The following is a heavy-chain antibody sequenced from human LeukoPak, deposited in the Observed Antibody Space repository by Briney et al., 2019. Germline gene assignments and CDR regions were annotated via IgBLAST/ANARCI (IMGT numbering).Heavy chain of an antibody. CDR1: GFTFSNYA. D-gene: IGHD2-8*01. CDR2: ITGSGGTT. V-gene: IGHV3-23*01. CDR3: SKGPEKYGIKAYADF. Sequence: PGGSLRLSCAASGFTFSNYAMSWVRQAPGKGLEWVSAITGSGGTTYYADSAKGRFTISRDNSKNTVYLQMNSLRAEDTAVYYFSKGPEKYGIKAYADFWGQGTLVTVSS. J-gene: IGHJ4*02.